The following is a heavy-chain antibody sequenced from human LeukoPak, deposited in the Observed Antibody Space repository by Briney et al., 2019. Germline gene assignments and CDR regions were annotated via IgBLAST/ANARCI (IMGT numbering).Heavy chain of an antibody. CDR2: ISSSSGTI. D-gene: IGHD6-13*01. V-gene: IGHV3-48*01. Sequence: GGTLRLSCAASGFTFSTYNMNWIRQAPGKGLEWVSYISSSSGTIYYADSVQGRFTISRDNAKNLLYLQMNSLRAEDTAVYYCARRLTASVKLYFDYWGQGTLVSDSS. CDR3: ARRLTASVKLYFDY. CDR1: GFTFSTYN. J-gene: IGHJ4*02.